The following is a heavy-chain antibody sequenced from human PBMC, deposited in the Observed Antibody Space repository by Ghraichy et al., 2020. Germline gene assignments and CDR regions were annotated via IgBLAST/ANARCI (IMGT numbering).Heavy chain of an antibody. CDR3: ARRGLNSVWQFDY. Sequence: LSLTCAAAGFIVSDHTMDWVRQTPGKGLEWVGRIRRRANDHTTEYAASVEGRFTISRDDSKNLVYLQMNSLKVEDSALYYCARRGLNSVWQFDYWGQGTLVTVSS. CDR1: GFIVSDHT. V-gene: IGHV3-72*01. CDR2: IRRRANDHTT. J-gene: IGHJ4*02. D-gene: IGHD6-19*01.